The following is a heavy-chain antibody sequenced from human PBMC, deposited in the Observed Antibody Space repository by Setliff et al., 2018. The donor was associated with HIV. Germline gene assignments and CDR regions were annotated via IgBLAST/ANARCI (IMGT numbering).Heavy chain of an antibody. D-gene: IGHD1-7*01. CDR3: ARGDGTKYYYYYYMDV. CDR2: INHSGST. Sequence: SETLSLTCTVSGDSIRGYYWSWIRQPPGKGLEWIGEINHSGSTDYNPSLKSRVTISVDTSKNQLSRKLSSVTAADTAVCYCARGDGTKYYYYYYMDVWGKGTTVTVSS. CDR1: GDSIRGYY. V-gene: IGHV4-34*01. J-gene: IGHJ6*03.